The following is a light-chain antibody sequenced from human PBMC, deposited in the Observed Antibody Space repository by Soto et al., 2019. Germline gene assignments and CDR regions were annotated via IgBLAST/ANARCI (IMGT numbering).Light chain of an antibody. CDR2: EVS. J-gene: IGLJ3*02. Sequence: QSALTQPVSVSGSPGQSIPIYCTGTSSDVVGYKYVSWYQQHPGKAPKLMIYEVSHRPSGVSNRFSGSKSGNTASLTISGLQAEDEADYYCSSYTSSRTLVFGGGTKVTVL. CDR1: SSDVVGYKY. CDR3: SSYTSSRTLV. V-gene: IGLV2-14*01.